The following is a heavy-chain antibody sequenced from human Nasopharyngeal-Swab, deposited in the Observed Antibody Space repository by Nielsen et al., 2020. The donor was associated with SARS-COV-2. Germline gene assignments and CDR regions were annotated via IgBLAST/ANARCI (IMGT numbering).Heavy chain of an antibody. V-gene: IGHV3-23*01. J-gene: IGHJ4*02. CDR1: GFTFSSYS. Sequence: GESLKISCAASGFTFSSYSMNWVRQAPGKGLEWVSAISGSGGSTYYADSVKGRFTISRDNSKNTLYLQMNSLRAEDTAVYYCAKVGGYSYGKRDYFDYWGQGTLVTVSS. CDR3: AKVGGYSYGKRDYFDY. D-gene: IGHD5-18*01. CDR2: ISGSGGST.